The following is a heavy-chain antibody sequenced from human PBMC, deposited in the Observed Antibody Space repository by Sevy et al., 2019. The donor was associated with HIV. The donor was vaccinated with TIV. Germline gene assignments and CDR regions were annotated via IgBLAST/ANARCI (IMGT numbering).Heavy chain of an antibody. CDR3: ARDPGIAAAGPYYYYGMDV. CDR2: IKQDGSEK. Sequence: GGSLRLSCAASGFTFSSYWMSWVRQAPGKGLEWVANIKQDGSEKYYVDSVKGRFTISRDNAKNSLYLKMNSLRAEDTAVYYCARDPGIAAAGPYYYYGMDVWGQGTTVTVSS. CDR1: GFTFSSYW. D-gene: IGHD6-13*01. J-gene: IGHJ6*02. V-gene: IGHV3-7*01.